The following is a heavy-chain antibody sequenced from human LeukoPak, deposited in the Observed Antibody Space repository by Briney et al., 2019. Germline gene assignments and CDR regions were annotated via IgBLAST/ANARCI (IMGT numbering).Heavy chain of an antibody. J-gene: IGHJ6*02. CDR3: AREGVAIFGVVTYYYYGMDV. CDR2: ISAYNGNT. Sequence: GASVKVSCKASGYTFTSYGISWVRQAPGQGLEWMGWISAYNGNTNYAQKLQGRVTMTTDTPTSTAYMELRSLRSDDTAVYYCAREGVAIFGVVTYYYYGMDVWGQGTTVTVSS. V-gene: IGHV1-18*01. D-gene: IGHD3-3*01. CDR1: GYTFTSYG.